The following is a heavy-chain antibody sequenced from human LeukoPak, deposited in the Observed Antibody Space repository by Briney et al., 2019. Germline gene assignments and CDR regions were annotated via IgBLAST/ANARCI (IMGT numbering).Heavy chain of an antibody. D-gene: IGHD3-3*01. Sequence: SGPLSLTGTVLGGSFSSYYWRWIRQPAGKGLDWFGCIYTSARTPYNPSLNSRVTMSVDTSKNQFSLKLSSVTAADTAVYYCAREAHKIFGVATIDYWGQGTLVTVSS. CDR3: AREAHKIFGVATIDY. V-gene: IGHV4-4*07. CDR2: IYTSART. J-gene: IGHJ4*02. CDR1: GGSFSSYY.